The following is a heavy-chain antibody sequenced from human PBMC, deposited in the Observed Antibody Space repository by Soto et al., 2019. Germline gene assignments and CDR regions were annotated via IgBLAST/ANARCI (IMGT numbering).Heavy chain of an antibody. D-gene: IGHD3-9*01. V-gene: IGHV3-15*07. CDR1: GFTFKKAR. CDR3: AKLPQYDILTGYLNYFDY. CDR2: IKSKIDGGTI. Sequence: RGALRLSCGGSGFTFKKARKNLGRQAPGKGQEVVGLIKSKIDGGTIDYAAPVKGRFTISRDDSKNTLYLQMNSLRAEDTAVYYCAKLPQYDILTGYLNYFDYWGQGTLVTVSS. J-gene: IGHJ4*02.